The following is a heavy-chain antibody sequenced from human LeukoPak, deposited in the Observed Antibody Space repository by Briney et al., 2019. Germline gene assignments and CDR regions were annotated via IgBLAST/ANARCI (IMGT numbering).Heavy chain of an antibody. D-gene: IGHD3-10*01. Sequence: KPSETLSLTCTVSGGSISSGSYYWSWIRQPAGKGLEWIGRIYTSGSTNYNPSLKSRVTISVDTSKNQFSLKLSSVTAADTAVYYCARSGSGSYYETPPDYWGQGTLVTVSS. CDR3: ARSGSGSYYETPPDY. V-gene: IGHV4-61*02. J-gene: IGHJ4*02. CDR2: IYTSGST. CDR1: GGSISSGSYY.